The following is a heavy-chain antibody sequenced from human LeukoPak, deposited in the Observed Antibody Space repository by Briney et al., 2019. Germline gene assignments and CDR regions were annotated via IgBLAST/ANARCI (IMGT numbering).Heavy chain of an antibody. V-gene: IGHV3-21*01. J-gene: IGHJ5*02. CDR1: GFTFSSYS. CDR2: ISSSSSYI. D-gene: IGHD3-22*01. CDR3: AREPPYYDSSGYFWFDP. Sequence: GGSLRLSCAASGFTFSSYSMNWVRQAPGKGLEWVSSISSSSSYIYYADSVKGRFTISRDNAKNSLYLQMNSLRAEDMAVYYCAREPPYYDSSGYFWFDPWGQGTLVTVSS.